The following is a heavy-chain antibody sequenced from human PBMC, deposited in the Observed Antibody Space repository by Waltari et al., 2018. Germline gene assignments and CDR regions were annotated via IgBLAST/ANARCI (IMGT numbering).Heavy chain of an antibody. V-gene: IGHV3-21*02. CDR3: ARANSRHTQEYHGMDV. D-gene: IGHD6-6*01. CDR2: ISSGITYN. CDR1: GFTFSDHS. J-gene: IGHJ6*02. Sequence: EVQLVESGGGLVKPGGSLRLSCEASGFTFSDHSMNWFRQAPGKGLGWVSSISSGITYNCYSDLVNGRFFISRDNANNSLYLQMNSLTAEDTAVYYCARANSRHTQEYHGMDVWGQGTTITVSS.